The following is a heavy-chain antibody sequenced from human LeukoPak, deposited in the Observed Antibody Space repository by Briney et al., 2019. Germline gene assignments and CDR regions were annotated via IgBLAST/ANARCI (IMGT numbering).Heavy chain of an antibody. CDR2: ISGSGGST. V-gene: IGHV3-23*01. CDR1: GFTFSSYA. J-gene: IGHJ4*02. Sequence: GGSLRLSCAASGFTFSSYAMSWVRQAPGKGLEWVSAISGSGGSTYYADSVKGRFSISRDNSKKTLYLQMNSLRAEDTAVYYCARSLRSMVRGVREFDYWGQGTLVTVSS. D-gene: IGHD3-10*01. CDR3: ARSLRSMVRGVREFDY.